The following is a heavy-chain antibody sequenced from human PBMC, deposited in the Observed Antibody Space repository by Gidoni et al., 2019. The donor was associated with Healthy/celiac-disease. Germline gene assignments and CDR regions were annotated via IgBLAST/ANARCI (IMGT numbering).Heavy chain of an antibody. D-gene: IGHD2-2*01. J-gene: IGHJ4*02. V-gene: IGHV3-7*03. CDR3: ARRVVPAAMVDYFDY. Sequence: EVQLVESGGGLVQPGGSLRLSCAASGFTFSSYWMSWVRQAPGKGLEWVANIKQDGSEKYYVDSVKGRFTISRDNAKNSLYLQMNSLRAEDTAVYYCARRVVPAAMVDYFDYWGQGTLVTVSS. CDR1: GFTFSSYW. CDR2: IKQDGSEK.